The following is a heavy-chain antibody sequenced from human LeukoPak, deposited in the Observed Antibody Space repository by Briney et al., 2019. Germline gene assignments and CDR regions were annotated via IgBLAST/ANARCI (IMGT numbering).Heavy chain of an antibody. J-gene: IGHJ4*02. Sequence: GGSLRLSCAASGFTFSSYVMSWVRQAPGKGLEWVSAISGSGGSTYYADSVKGRFTISRDNSKNTLYLQMNSLRAEDTAVYYCAKDRGIAAAGTGFTENWGQGTLVTVSS. CDR3: AKDRGIAAAGTGFTEN. CDR2: ISGSGGST. D-gene: IGHD6-13*01. V-gene: IGHV3-23*01. CDR1: GFTFSSYV.